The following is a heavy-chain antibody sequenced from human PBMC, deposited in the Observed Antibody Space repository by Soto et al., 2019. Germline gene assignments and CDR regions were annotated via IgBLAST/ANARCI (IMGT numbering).Heavy chain of an antibody. D-gene: IGHD1-26*01. J-gene: IGHJ5*02. CDR2: IYYSGTT. Sequence: SETLSLTCSVSGGSISSSSYYWVWIRQPPGKGLEWIGSIYYSGTTYYNPSLKSRVTISVDTSKNQFSLKLRSVTAADTAVYYCARQSPDYLGSVGWFDPWGQGTLVTVSS. CDR3: ARQSPDYLGSVGWFDP. V-gene: IGHV4-39*01. CDR1: GGSISSSSYY.